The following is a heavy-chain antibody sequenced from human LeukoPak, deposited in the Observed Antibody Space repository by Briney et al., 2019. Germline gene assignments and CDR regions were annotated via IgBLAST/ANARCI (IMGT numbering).Heavy chain of an antibody. V-gene: IGHV4-34*01. CDR2: INHSGST. CDR3: ARHANDYGDYKPLNWFDP. CDR1: GGSFSGYQ. J-gene: IGHJ5*02. D-gene: IGHD4-17*01. Sequence: PSETLSLTCAVYGGSFSGYQWSWIRQPPGKGLEWIGEINHSGSTNYNPSLKSRVTISVDTSKNQFSLKLSSVTAADTAVYYCARHANDYGDYKPLNWFDPWGQGTLVTVSS.